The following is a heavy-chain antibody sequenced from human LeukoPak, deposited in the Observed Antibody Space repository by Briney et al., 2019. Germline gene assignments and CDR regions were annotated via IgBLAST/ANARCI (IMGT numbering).Heavy chain of an antibody. CDR2: MNNDGSIT. Sequence: GGSLRLSCAASGFTFSSYWMHWVRQAPGKGLVWVSRMNNDGSITNYADSVKGRFTISRDNAKNTLYLQMNSLRVEDTAMYYCATDRSSIAVRPHWGQGTLVTVSS. CDR1: GFTFSSYW. D-gene: IGHD6-6*01. V-gene: IGHV3-74*01. J-gene: IGHJ4*02. CDR3: ATDRSSIAVRPH.